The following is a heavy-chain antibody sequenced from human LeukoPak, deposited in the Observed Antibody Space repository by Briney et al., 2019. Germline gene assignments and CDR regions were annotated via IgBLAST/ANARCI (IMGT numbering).Heavy chain of an antibody. CDR2: ISGSGGST. CDR1: GFTFSSYA. D-gene: IGHD6-19*01. Sequence: TGGSLRLSCAASGFTFSSYAMSWVRQAPGKGLEWVSAISGSGGSTYYADSVKGRFTISRDNSKNTLYLQMNSLRAEDTAVYYRAKDRLVFYYYYGMDVWGQGTTVTVSS. J-gene: IGHJ6*02. CDR3: AKDRLVFYYYYGMDV. V-gene: IGHV3-23*01.